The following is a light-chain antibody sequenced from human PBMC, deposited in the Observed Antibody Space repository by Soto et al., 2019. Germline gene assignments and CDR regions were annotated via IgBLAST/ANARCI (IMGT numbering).Light chain of an antibody. J-gene: IGLJ2*01. CDR2: EVT. CDR3: SSHAGANKLV. Sequence: QSVLTQPPSASGSPGQSVTISCTGTSSDVGGYNSVSWYQQHPGKAPKLMIYEVTKRPSGVPDRFSGSKSGNTASLTVSGLQAEDEADHYCSSHAGANKLVFGGGTKVTVL. V-gene: IGLV2-8*01. CDR1: SSDVGGYNS.